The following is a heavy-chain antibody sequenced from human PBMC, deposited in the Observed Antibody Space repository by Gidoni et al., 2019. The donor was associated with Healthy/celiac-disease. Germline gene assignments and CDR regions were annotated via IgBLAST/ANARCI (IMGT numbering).Heavy chain of an antibody. Sequence: QVQLQESGPGLVKPSETLHLTCTGAGGSNSSYYWSWIRQPAGKGLEWIGRIYTIGITNYNPSLKSRVTMSVDTSKNQFSLKLSSVPAADPAVYYCARDKGIVGATADGAFDIWGQGTMVTVSS. CDR3: ARDKGIVGATADGAFDI. CDR1: GGSNSSYY. D-gene: IGHD1-26*01. CDR2: IYTIGIT. J-gene: IGHJ3*02. V-gene: IGHV4-4*07.